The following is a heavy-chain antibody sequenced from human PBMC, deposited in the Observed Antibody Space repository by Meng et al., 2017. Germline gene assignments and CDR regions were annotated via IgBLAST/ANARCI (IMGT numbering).Heavy chain of an antibody. V-gene: IGHV3-33*08. CDR3: ARDFAGGDYSYFDY. J-gene: IGHJ4*02. Sequence: GESLKISCAASGFTFSSYWMRWVRQDPGKGLEWVAVIWYDGSNIYYADSVKGRFTISRDNSKNTLYLQMNSLRAEDTAVYYCARDFAGGDYSYFDYWGQGTLVTVSS. CDR2: IWYDGSNI. D-gene: IGHD2-21*01. CDR1: GFTFSSYW.